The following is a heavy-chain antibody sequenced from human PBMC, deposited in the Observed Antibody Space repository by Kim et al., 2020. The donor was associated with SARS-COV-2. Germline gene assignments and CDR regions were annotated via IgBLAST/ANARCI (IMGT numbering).Heavy chain of an antibody. Sequence: YYADSVKGRFTISRDNAKNSLYLQMNSLRAEDTAVYYCARDSGSYYRGDYWGQGTLVTVSS. V-gene: IGHV3-21*01. D-gene: IGHD1-26*01. CDR3: ARDSGSYYRGDY. J-gene: IGHJ4*02.